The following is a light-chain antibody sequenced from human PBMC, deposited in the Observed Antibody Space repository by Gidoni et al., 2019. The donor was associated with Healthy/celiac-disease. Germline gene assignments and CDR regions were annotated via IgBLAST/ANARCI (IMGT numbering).Light chain of an antibody. CDR2: HDS. Sequence: SYELTQTPSVSVSPGQTASITCSGDKLGDKYACWYQQKPGQSPVLVIYHDSKRPSGIPERFSGSNSGNTATLTISGTQAMDEADYYCQAWDSSPWVFGGGTKLTVL. CDR1: KLGDKY. CDR3: QAWDSSPWV. J-gene: IGLJ3*02. V-gene: IGLV3-1*01.